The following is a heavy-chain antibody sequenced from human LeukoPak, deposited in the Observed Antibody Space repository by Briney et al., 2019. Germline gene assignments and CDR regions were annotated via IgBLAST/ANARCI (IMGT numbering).Heavy chain of an antibody. CDR3: ARARLDSSGRFDY. CDR1: GGSFSGYY. CDR2: INHSGST. V-gene: IGHV4-34*01. D-gene: IGHD3-22*01. J-gene: IGHJ4*02. Sequence: SETLSLTCAVYGGSFSGYYWRWVRQPPGKGLEWIGEINHSGSTNYNPSLKSRVTISVDTSKNQFSLRLSSVTAADTAVYYCARARLDSSGRFDYWGQGTLVTVSS.